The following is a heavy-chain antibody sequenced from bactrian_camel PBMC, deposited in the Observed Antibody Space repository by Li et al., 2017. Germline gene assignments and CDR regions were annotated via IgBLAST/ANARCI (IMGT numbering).Heavy chain of an antibody. Sequence: HVQLVESGGGSVQAGGSLRLSCAASRVAFSSYCMGWFRQTPGKEREGVAKIYTDGEQTVYGDSVKGRFTISRDNSKKATYLQMNSLSPEDTAMYYCAARLPGIGASCFDLNAWKYWDQGQGTQVTVS. J-gene: IGHJ4*01. CDR2: IYTDGEQT. CDR1: RVAFSSYC. D-gene: IGHD3*01. V-gene: IGHV3S6*01.